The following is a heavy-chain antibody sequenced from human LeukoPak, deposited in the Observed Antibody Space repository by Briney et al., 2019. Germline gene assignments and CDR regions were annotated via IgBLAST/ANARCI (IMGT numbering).Heavy chain of an antibody. CDR3: AKTPLLWFGEFSGWFDP. D-gene: IGHD3-10*01. CDR2: ISGSGGST. J-gene: IGHJ5*02. CDR1: GFTFSSYA. V-gene: IGHV3-23*01. Sequence: GGSLGLSCAASGFTFSSYAMSWVRQAPGKGLEWVSAISGSGGSTYYADSVKGRFTISRDNSKNTLYLQMNSLRAEDTAVYYCAKTPLLWFGEFSGWFDPWGQGTLVTVSS.